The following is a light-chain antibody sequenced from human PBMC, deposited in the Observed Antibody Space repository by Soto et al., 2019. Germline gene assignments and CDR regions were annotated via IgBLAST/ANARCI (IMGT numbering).Light chain of an antibody. J-gene: IGKJ1*01. Sequence: DIQMTQSPSTLSGSVGDRVTITCRASQTISSWLAWYQQKPGKAPKLLIYKASTLKSGVPSRFSGSGSGTEFPLTNHSLQPDDFATYYCQHYNSYSEAFGQGTKVDIK. V-gene: IGKV1-5*03. CDR2: KAS. CDR1: QTISSW. CDR3: QHYNSYSEA.